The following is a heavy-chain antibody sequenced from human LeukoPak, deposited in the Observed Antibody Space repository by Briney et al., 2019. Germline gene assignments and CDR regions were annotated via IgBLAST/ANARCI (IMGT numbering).Heavy chain of an antibody. CDR2: INPNSGGT. D-gene: IGHD3-22*01. CDR3: ARAQYYYDTSGYQFDY. CDR1: GYTFTNYY. Sequence: ASVKVSCKASGYTFTNYYMHWVRQAPGQGLEWMGWINPNSGGTKYAQKFQGRVTMTRDTSISTAYMELSRLRSDDTAVYSCARAQYYYDTSGYQFDYWGQGTLVTVSS. V-gene: IGHV1-2*02. J-gene: IGHJ4*02.